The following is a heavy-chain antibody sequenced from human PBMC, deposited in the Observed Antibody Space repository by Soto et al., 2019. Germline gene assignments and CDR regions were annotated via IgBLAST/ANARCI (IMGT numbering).Heavy chain of an antibody. Sequence: QVQLVQSGAEVKNPGASVKVSCKASGYTFTRYGIGWARQAPGQGLEWMGWINTYKGNTNYAQNDQGRVTLTTDTPTSTACMELRSLRSNDTAIYYCAMVDVYVTPSPQDVWGQGTTVIVSS. J-gene: IGHJ6*02. D-gene: IGHD3-16*01. CDR2: INTYKGNT. CDR3: AMVDVYVTPSPQDV. V-gene: IGHV1-18*01. CDR1: GYTFTRYG.